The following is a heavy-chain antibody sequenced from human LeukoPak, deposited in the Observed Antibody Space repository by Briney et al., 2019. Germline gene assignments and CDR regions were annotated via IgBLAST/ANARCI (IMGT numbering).Heavy chain of an antibody. CDR3: ASHYDILTGLAYFDY. CDR2: IYSSGST. Sequence: SETLSLTCTVSGGSISSRNYYWGWIRQTPGKGLEWIGSIYSSGSTYYNPSLKSPFTISVDTSKNQFSLKLSSVTATDTAIYYCASHYDILTGLAYFDYWGQGTLVTVSS. D-gene: IGHD3-9*01. CDR1: GGSISSRNYY. V-gene: IGHV4-39*07. J-gene: IGHJ4*02.